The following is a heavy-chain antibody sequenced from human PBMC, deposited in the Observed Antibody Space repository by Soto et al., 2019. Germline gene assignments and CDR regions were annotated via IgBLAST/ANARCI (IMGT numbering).Heavy chain of an antibody. CDR2: IYYSGST. J-gene: IGHJ4*02. Sequence: SETLSLTCTVSGGSISSYYWSWIRQPPGKGLEWIGYIYYSGSTNYNPSLKSRVTISVDTSKNQFSLKLSSVTAADTAVYYCARVYDSIRYYFDYWGQGTLVTVSS. CDR3: ARVYDSIRYYFDY. D-gene: IGHD3-9*01. V-gene: IGHV4-59*01. CDR1: GGSISSYY.